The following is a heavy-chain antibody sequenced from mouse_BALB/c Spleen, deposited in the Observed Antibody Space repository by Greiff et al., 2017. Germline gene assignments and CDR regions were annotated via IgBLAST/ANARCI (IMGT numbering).Heavy chain of an antibody. V-gene: IGHV5-17*02. D-gene: IGHD1-1*02. Sequence: EVKLMESGGGLVQPGGSRKLSCAASGFTFSSFGMHWVRQAPEKGLEWVAYISSGSSTIYYADTVKGRFTISRDNPKNTLFLQMTSLRSEDTAMYYCARSSYGPYAMDYWGQGTSVTVSS. J-gene: IGHJ4*01. CDR3: ARSSYGPYAMDY. CDR2: ISSGSSTI. CDR1: GFTFSSFG.